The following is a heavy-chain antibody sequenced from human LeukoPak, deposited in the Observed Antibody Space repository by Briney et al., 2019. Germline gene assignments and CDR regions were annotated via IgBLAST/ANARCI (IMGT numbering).Heavy chain of an antibody. D-gene: IGHD7-27*01. CDR2: ISGGADLI. V-gene: IGHV3-23*01. Sequence: GGSLRLSCAASGFTFSSYAMSWVRQAPGKGLEWVSAISGGADLIYYADSVKGRFIISRDNPRNTLSLQMNSLRAEDTAVYYCAKATGDGGTFHYWGQGTLVTVSS. J-gene: IGHJ4*02. CDR3: AKATGDGGTFHY. CDR1: GFTFSSYA.